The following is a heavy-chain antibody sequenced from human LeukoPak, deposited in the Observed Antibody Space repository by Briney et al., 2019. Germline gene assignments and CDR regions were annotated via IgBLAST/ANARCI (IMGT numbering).Heavy chain of an antibody. CDR1: GGSISSYY. J-gene: IGHJ4*02. Sequence: SETLSLXCTVSGGSISSYYWSWIRQPPGKGLEWIGYIYYSGSTNYNPSLKSRVTISVDASKNQFSLKLSSVTAADTAVYYCARGVGATSYFDYWGQGTLVTVSS. D-gene: IGHD1-26*01. CDR2: IYYSGST. CDR3: ARGVGATSYFDY. V-gene: IGHV4-59*01.